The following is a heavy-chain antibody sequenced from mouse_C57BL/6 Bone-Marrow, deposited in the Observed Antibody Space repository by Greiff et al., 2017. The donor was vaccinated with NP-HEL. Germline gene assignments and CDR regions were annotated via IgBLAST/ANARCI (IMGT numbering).Heavy chain of an antibody. D-gene: IGHD1-1*01. J-gene: IGHJ2*01. V-gene: IGHV1-55*01. CDR1: GYTFTSYW. Sequence: QVQLKQPGAELVKPGASVKMSCKASGYTFTSYWITWVKQRPGQGLEWIGDIYPGSGSTNYNEKFKSKATLTVDTSSSTAYMQLSSLTSEDSAVYYCARDYYGSSYGLDYWGQGTTLTVSS. CDR3: ARDYYGSSYGLDY. CDR2: IYPGSGST.